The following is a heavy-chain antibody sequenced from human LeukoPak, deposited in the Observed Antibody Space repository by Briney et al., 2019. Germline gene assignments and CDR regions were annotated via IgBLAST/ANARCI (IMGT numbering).Heavy chain of an antibody. CDR1: GGSISSGDYY. Sequence: SETLSLTCTVSGGSISSGDYYWSWIRQPPGKGLEWIGYIYYSGSTYYNPSLKSRVTISVDTSKNQFSLKLSSVTAADTAVYYCARDTYYYGSGSYYNDYWGQGTLVTVSS. J-gene: IGHJ4*02. V-gene: IGHV4-30-4*01. D-gene: IGHD3-10*01. CDR3: ARDTYYYGSGSYYNDY. CDR2: IYYSGST.